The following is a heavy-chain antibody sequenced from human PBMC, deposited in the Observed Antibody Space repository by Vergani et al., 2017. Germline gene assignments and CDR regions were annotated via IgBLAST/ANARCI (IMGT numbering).Heavy chain of an antibody. CDR1: GYTFTGYY. J-gene: IGHJ5*02. CDR3: ARAGYDIVTVYFAGYNWFDP. V-gene: IGHV1-2*02. Sequence: QVQLVQSGAEVQKPGASVKVSCKASGYTFTGYYMHWVRQAPGQGLEWMGWLNPNSGGTNYAQKFQGRVTMTRDTSISTAYMELRRLRAYDTAVYYCARAGYDIVTVYFAGYNWFDPWGQGTLVTVSS. CDR2: LNPNSGGT. D-gene: IGHD3-9*01.